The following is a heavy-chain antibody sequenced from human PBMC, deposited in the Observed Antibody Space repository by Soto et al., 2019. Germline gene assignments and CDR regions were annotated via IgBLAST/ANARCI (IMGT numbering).Heavy chain of an antibody. CDR1: GYTFTSYD. CDR2: MNPNSGNT. Sequence: ASVKVSCKASGYTFTSYDINWVRQATGQGLEWMGWMNPNSGNTGYAQKFQGRVTMNRNTSISTAYMELSSLRSEDTVVYYCARGNLPSLYYYYRMDVWGQGTTVTVSS. CDR3: ARGNLPSLYYYYRMDV. J-gene: IGHJ6*02. V-gene: IGHV1-8*01.